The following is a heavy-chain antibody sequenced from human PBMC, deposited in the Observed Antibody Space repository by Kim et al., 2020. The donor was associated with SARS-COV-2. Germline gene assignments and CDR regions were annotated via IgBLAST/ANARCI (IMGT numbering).Heavy chain of an antibody. CDR1: GDSVSSNSAA. Sequence: SQTLSLTCDISGDSVSSNSAAWNWIWQSPSRGLEWLGRTYYRSKWFNDYAISVKGRITIKPDTSKNQFSLQLTSVTPEDTAVYSCARDGRGSGSFDYWGQGTLVTVSS. CDR2: TYYRSKWFN. CDR3: ARDGRGSGSFDY. J-gene: IGHJ4*02. V-gene: IGHV6-1*01. D-gene: IGHD6-25*01.